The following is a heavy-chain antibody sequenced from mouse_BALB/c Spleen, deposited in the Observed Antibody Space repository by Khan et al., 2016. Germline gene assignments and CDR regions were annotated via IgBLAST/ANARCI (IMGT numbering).Heavy chain of an antibody. D-gene: IGHD1-1*01. CDR3: VRTSSSYGYFDV. Sequence: QVQLQQSGPGLVAPSQSLSITCTVSGFSLTSYDISWIRQPPGKGLEWLGVIWTGGGTNYNSAFMSRLSISKDNSKSQVFLKMNSLQTDDTAIYYCVRTSSSYGYFDVWGAGTTVTVSS. CDR1: GFSLTSYD. V-gene: IGHV2-9-2*01. J-gene: IGHJ1*01. CDR2: IWTGGGT.